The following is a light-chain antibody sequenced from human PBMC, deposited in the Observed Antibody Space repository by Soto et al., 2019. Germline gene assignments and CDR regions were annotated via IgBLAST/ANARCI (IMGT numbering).Light chain of an antibody. J-gene: IGKJ2*01. CDR2: DAS. Sequence: DIQMTQSPSSLSASVGDRVTITCQASQDISNYLNWYQQKPGKAPKLLIYDASNLETGVPSRFSGSGSGTDFTFTISNLQPEDFVTFICQQSYSPLYTFGQGTKLEIK. CDR3: QQSYSPLYT. V-gene: IGKV1-33*01. CDR1: QDISNY.